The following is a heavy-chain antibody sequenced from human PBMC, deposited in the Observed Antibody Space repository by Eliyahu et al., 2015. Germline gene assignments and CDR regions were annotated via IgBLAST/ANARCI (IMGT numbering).Heavy chain of an antibody. CDR2: IYYSGST. D-gene: IGHD6-6*01. V-gene: IGHV4-39*01. CDR3: ARDSIAARPMAGWFDP. CDR1: GGSISSSSYY. J-gene: IGHJ5*02. Sequence: QLQLQESGPGLVKPSETLSLTCTVSGGSISSSSYYWGWIRQPPGKGLEWIGSIYYSGSTYYNPSLKSRVTISVDTSKNQFSLKLSSVTAADTAVYYCARDSIAARPMAGWFDPWGQGTLVTVSS.